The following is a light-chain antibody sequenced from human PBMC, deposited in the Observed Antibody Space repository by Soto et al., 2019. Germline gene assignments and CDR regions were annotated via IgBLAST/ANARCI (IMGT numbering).Light chain of an antibody. Sequence: DIQITQSPSTLSASVGDRVTITCRASQSISSWLAWYQQKPGKAPKLLIYDASSLESGVPSRFSGSGSRTEFTLTISSLQPDDFATYYCQQYNSYPWTFGQGPRVDIK. CDR2: DAS. J-gene: IGKJ1*01. CDR3: QQYNSYPWT. V-gene: IGKV1-5*01. CDR1: QSISSW.